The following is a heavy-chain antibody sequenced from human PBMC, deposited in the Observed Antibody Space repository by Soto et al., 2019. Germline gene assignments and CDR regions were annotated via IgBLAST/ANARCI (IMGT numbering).Heavy chain of an antibody. D-gene: IGHD1-26*01. J-gene: IGHJ4*02. CDR1: GGSLSGYY. V-gene: IGHV4-34*01. CDR2: FNHSGDT. Sequence: QVQLQQWGAGLLKPSETLSLTCAVYGGSLSGYYWSWIRQPPGKALEWIGEFNHSGDTNYNPSLKSRVTISVDTSKNQLFLNLSSVTAADTAMYYCARHHVRSRTIAGAAEFWGQGTLVTVSS. CDR3: ARHHVRSRTIAGAAEF.